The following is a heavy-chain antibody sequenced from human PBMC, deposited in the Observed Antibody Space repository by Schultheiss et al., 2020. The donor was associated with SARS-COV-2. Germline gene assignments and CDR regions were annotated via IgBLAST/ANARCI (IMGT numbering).Heavy chain of an antibody. J-gene: IGHJ5*02. D-gene: IGHD6-13*01. V-gene: IGHV4-61*02. CDR3: ARVQLAADPRDNWFDP. CDR1: GGSISSGGYY. Sequence: SETLSLTCTVSGGSISSGGYYWSWIRQPAGKGLEWIGRIYTSGSTNYNPSLKSRVTMSVDTSKNQFSLKLSSVTAADTAVYYCARVQLAADPRDNWFDPWGQGTLVTVSS. CDR2: IYTSGST.